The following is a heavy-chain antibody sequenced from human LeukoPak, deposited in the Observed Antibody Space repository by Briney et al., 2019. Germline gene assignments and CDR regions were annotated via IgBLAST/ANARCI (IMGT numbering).Heavy chain of an antibody. CDR1: GFTFNTYT. D-gene: IGHD4-23*01. Sequence: PGGSLRLSCAASGFTFNTYTMNWVRQAPGKGLEWVSYISGSSGIIDYADSVRGRFTISRDNAKNTLYLQMNSLRVEDTAVYYCARGRPHGNDYWGQGTLVTVSS. J-gene: IGHJ4*02. CDR3: ARGRPHGNDY. CDR2: ISGSSGII. V-gene: IGHV3-48*04.